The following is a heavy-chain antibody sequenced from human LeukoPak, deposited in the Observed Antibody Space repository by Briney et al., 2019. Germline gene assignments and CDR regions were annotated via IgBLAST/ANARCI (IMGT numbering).Heavy chain of an antibody. D-gene: IGHD3-16*01. CDR2: IYYSGSS. CDR1: SGPVSTYY. Sequence: SETLSLTCTVPSGPVSTYYWSWLRQPPGKGLEWIGYIYYSGSSNYNPSLKSRATISVDTSKNQFSLKLSSVTAADTAVYYCAKHGGQVTNDAFDIWGQGTMVTVSS. CDR3: AKHGGQVTNDAFDI. V-gene: IGHV4-59*08. J-gene: IGHJ3*02.